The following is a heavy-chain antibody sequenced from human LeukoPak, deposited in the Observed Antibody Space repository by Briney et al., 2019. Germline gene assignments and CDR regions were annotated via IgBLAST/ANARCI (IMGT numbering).Heavy chain of an antibody. CDR2: INPNSGGT. V-gene: IGHV1-2*04. CDR3: ARGLYGDHYGMDV. D-gene: IGHD4-17*01. CDR1: GYTFTGYY. Sequence: GASVKVSCKASGYTFTGYYMHWVRQAPGQGLEWMGWINPNSGGTNYAQKFQGWVTMTRDTSISTAYMELSRPRSDDTAVYYCARGLYGDHYGMDVWGQGTTVTVSS. J-gene: IGHJ6*02.